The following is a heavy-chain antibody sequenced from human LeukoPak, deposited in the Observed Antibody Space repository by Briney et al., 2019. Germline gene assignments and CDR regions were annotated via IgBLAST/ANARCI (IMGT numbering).Heavy chain of an antibody. CDR3: ARSDSSSWYWRYNWFDP. J-gene: IGHJ5*02. Sequence: SVKVSCKASGGTFSSYAISWVRQAPGQGLEWMGGIIPIFGTANYAQKFQGRVTITTDESTSTAYMELSSLRSEDTAGYYCARSDSSSWYWRYNWFDPWGQGTLVSVSS. V-gene: IGHV1-69*05. CDR1: GGTFSSYA. D-gene: IGHD6-13*01. CDR2: IIPIFGTA.